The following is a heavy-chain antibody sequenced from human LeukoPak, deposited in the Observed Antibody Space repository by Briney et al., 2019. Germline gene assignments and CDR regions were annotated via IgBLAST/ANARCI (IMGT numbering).Heavy chain of an antibody. Sequence: SETLSLTCTVSGGSISSSSYYWGWIRQPPGKGLEWIGSIYYSGSTYYNPSLKSRVTISVDTSKNQFSLKLSSVTAADTAVYYCARHWAVNIVVVPAVFDYWGQGTLVTVSS. D-gene: IGHD2-2*01. J-gene: IGHJ4*02. CDR2: IYYSGST. CDR1: GGSISSSSYY. CDR3: ARHWAVNIVVVPAVFDY. V-gene: IGHV4-39*01.